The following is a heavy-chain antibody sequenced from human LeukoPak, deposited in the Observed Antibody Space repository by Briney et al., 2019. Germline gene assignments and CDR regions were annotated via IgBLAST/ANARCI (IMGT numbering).Heavy chain of an antibody. CDR1: GFTFSSYW. CDR3: ARGGGLDV. CDR2: INHNGNVN. D-gene: IGHD3-16*01. V-gene: IGHV3-7*03. J-gene: IGHJ6*02. Sequence: GGSLRLSCAASGFTFSSYWMNWARQDPGKGLEWVSSINHNGNVNYYVDSVKGRFTIPRDNAKNSLYLQMSNLRAEDTAVYFCARGGGLDVWGQGATVTVSS.